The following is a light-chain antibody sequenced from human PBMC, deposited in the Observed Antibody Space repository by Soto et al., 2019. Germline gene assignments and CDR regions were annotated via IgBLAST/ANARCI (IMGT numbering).Light chain of an antibody. Sequence: QLVLTQSPSASASLGAAVKLTCTLSSGHSSYAIAWHQQQPEKRPRYLMKVNSDGSHSKGDGIPDRFSGSSSGAERYLTISSLQSEDEADYYCQTWGTGIRVFGGGTKLTVL. J-gene: IGLJ3*02. CDR2: VNSDGSH. V-gene: IGLV4-69*01. CDR3: QTWGTGIRV. CDR1: SGHSSYA.